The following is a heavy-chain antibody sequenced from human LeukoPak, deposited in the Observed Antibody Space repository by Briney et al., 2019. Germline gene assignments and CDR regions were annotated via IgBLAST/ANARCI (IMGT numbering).Heavy chain of an antibody. CDR2: IYHSGST. CDR3: ARGRPTYDFWSGSYDY. V-gene: IGHV4-38-2*02. CDR1: GYSISSGFY. J-gene: IGHJ4*02. D-gene: IGHD3-3*01. Sequence: PSETLSLTCTVSGYSISSGFYWGWIRQPPGKGLEWIGSIYHSGSTYYNPSLKSRVTISVDTSKKQFSLKLSSVTAADTAVYYCARGRPTYDFWSGSYDYWGQGTMVTVSS.